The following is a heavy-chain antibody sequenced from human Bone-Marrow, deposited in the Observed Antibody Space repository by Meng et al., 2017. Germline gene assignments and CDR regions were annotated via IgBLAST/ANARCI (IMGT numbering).Heavy chain of an antibody. CDR1: GGSISSYY. Sequence: SETLSLTCTVSGGSISSYYWSWIRQPAGKGLEWIGRIYTSGSTNYNPSLKSRVTMSVDTSKNQFSLKLSSVTAADTAVYYCAREGDSSHYDILTGSHYYFDYWGQGTLVTSPQ. J-gene: IGHJ4*02. CDR3: AREGDSSHYDILTGSHYYFDY. V-gene: IGHV4-4*07. CDR2: IYTSGST. D-gene: IGHD3-9*01.